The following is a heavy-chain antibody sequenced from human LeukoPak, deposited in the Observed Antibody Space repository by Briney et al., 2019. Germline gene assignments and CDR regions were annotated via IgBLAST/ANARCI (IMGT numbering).Heavy chain of an antibody. CDR2: IYYSGST. D-gene: IGHD5-18*01. J-gene: IGHJ4*02. CDR1: GGSISSYY. V-gene: IGHV4-59*12. Sequence: SETLSLTCTVSGGSISSYYWSWIRQPPGKGLEWIGYIYYSGSTNYNPSLKSRVTISVDTSKNQFSLKLSSVTAADTAVYYCARVTYTAMVGVFDYWGQGTLVTVSS. CDR3: ARVTYTAMVGVFDY.